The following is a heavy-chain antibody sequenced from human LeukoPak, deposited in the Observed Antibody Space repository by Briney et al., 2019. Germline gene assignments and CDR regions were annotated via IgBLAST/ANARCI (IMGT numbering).Heavy chain of an antibody. Sequence: PSETLSLTCTVSGGSISSYYWSWIRQPPGKGLEWIGYIYYSGSTNYNPSLKSRVTISVDTSKNQFSLKLSSVTAADTAVYYCARDSDFGKQWLVHSAFDIWGQGTMVTVSS. J-gene: IGHJ3*02. CDR1: GGSISSYY. CDR2: IYYSGST. CDR3: ARDSDFGKQWLVHSAFDI. D-gene: IGHD6-19*01. V-gene: IGHV4-59*01.